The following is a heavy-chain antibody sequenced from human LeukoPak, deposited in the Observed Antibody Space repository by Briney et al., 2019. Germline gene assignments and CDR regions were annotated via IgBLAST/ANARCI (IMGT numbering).Heavy chain of an antibody. CDR2: IHSSGYT. Sequence: SETLSLTCTVSGGSISGNYWSWIRQPPGQGLEWIAYIHSSGYTNYNPSLKSRVTISVDTSNNQFSLKVASVTAADTAMYYCTKRQGPTSGSYDYFDPWGQGALVTVSS. CDR3: TKRQGPTSGSYDYFDP. D-gene: IGHD1-26*01. J-gene: IGHJ5*02. V-gene: IGHV4-4*09. CDR1: GGSISGNY.